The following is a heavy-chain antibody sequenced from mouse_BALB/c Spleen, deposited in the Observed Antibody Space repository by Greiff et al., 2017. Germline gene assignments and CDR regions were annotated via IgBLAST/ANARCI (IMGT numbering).Heavy chain of an antibody. CDR2: ISYSGST. CDR3: ARGYERTWFAY. CDR1: GDSITSGY. J-gene: IGHJ3*01. Sequence: EVKLMESGPSLVKPSRTLSLTCSVTGDSITSGYWNWIRKFPGNKLEYMGYISYSGSTYYNPSLKSRISITRDTSKNQYYLQLNSVTTEDTATYYCARGYERTWFAYWGQGTLVTVSA. D-gene: IGHD2-14*01. V-gene: IGHV3-8*02.